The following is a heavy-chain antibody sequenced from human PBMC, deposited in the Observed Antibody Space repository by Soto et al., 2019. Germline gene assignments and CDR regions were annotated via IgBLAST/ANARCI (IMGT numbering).Heavy chain of an antibody. Sequence: PSETLSLTCTVSGGSISSGGYYWSWIRQHPGKGLEWIGYIYYSGSTYYNPSLKSRVTISVDTSKNQFSLKLSPVTAADTAVYYCARDSELGFGELGSYYGMDVWGQGTTVTVSS. CDR3: ARDSELGFGELGSYYGMDV. J-gene: IGHJ6*02. V-gene: IGHV4-31*03. CDR2: IYYSGST. D-gene: IGHD3-10*01. CDR1: GGSISSGGYY.